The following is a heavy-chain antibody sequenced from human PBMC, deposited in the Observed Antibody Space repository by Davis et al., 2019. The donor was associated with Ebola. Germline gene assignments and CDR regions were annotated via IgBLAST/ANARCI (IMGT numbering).Heavy chain of an antibody. CDR3: VSGDGGAY. Sequence: GESLKISCAASGFTFSNYGVHWFRQAPGKGLEWVSLISYDGTYKYYAESVKGRFTIYRDNSKNTVYLQMNSLRAEDTAVYYCVSGDGGAYWGQGTLVTVSS. V-gene: IGHV3-30*03. CDR1: GFTFSNYG. J-gene: IGHJ4*02. D-gene: IGHD4-17*01. CDR2: ISYDGTYK.